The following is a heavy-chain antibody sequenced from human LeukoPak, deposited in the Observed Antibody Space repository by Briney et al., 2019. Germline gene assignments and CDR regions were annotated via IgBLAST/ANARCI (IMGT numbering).Heavy chain of an antibody. D-gene: IGHD3-10*01. CDR2: IRQDGSEK. J-gene: IGHJ6*02. V-gene: IGHV3-7*02. CDR3: ARVNYYGSGRGYGMDV. CDR1: GFTFTRYW. Sequence: GGSLRLSCAAYGFTFTRYWMSWVRQDPGKGLGWVANIRQDGSEKYYVDSVKGRFTISRDNAKNSLYLQMNSLRAEDTAVYYCARVNYYGSGRGYGMDVWGQGTTVTVSS.